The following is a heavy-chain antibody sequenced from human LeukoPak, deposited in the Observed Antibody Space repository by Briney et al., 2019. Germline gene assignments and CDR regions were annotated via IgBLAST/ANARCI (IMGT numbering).Heavy chain of an antibody. J-gene: IGHJ3*02. V-gene: IGHV4-4*07. D-gene: IGHD3-22*01. CDR3: ASSSGYYSGDAFDI. CDR2: IYTSGST. Sequence: SETLSLTCTVSGGSTSSYYWSWIRQPAGKGPEWIGRIYTSGSTNYNPSLKSRVTMSVDTSKNQFSLKLSSVTAADTAVYYCASSSGYYSGDAFDIWGQGTMVTVSS. CDR1: GGSTSSYY.